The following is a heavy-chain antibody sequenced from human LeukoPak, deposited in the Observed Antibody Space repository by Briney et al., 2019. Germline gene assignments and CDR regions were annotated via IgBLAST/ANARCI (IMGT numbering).Heavy chain of an antibody. V-gene: IGHV3-74*01. Sequence: GGSLRLSCAASGFTVSSHWMHWVRQAPGKGLVWVSRINSDGSITSYADSVKGRFTISRDNAKDTLYLQMNSLRAEDAAVYYCAILYSYASRWGQGTLVTVSS. CDR1: GFTVSSHW. CDR3: AILYSYASR. J-gene: IGHJ4*02. CDR2: INSDGSIT. D-gene: IGHD5-18*01.